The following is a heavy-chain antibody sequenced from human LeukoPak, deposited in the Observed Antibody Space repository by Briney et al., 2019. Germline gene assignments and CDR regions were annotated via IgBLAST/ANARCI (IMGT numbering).Heavy chain of an antibody. Sequence: PGGSLRLSCAASEFSFSSHSMNWVRQAPGKGLEWVSTINSSGDYTCYADSVKGRFTISRDNAKNSLYLQMNSLRAEDTAVYYCAREMANYGMDVWGQGTTVTVSS. CDR3: AREMANYGMDV. J-gene: IGHJ6*02. CDR1: EFSFSSHS. D-gene: IGHD5-24*01. V-gene: IGHV3-21*01. CDR2: INSSGDYT.